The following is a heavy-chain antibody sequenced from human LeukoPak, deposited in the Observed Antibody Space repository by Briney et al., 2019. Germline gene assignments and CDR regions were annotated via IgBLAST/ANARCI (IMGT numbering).Heavy chain of an antibody. CDR1: AFTFSSYW. V-gene: IGHV3-74*01. CDR2: INSDGTTT. CDR3: ARHLVHCGGDCYTDY. D-gene: IGHD2-21*02. J-gene: IGHJ4*02. Sequence: GGSLRLSCAASAFTFSSYWMHWVRQGPGKGLVWVARINSDGTTTNYADSVKGRFTISRDNAKSSLYLQMNSLRAEDTAVYYCARHLVHCGGDCYTDYWGQGTLVTVSS.